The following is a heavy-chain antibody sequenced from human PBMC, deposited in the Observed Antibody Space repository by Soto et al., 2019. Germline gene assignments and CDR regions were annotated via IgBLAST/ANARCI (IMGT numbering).Heavy chain of an antibody. D-gene: IGHD3-9*01. CDR2: INAGNGNT. J-gene: IGHJ6*02. CDR3: ARDHNTYYDILTGPGLYGMDV. Sequence: ASVKVSCKASGYTFTSYAMHWVRQAPGQRLEWMGWINAGNGNTKYSQKFQGRVTITRDTSASTAYMELSSLRSEDTAVYYCARDHNTYYDILTGPGLYGMDVWGQGTTVTVSS. CDR1: GYTFTSYA. V-gene: IGHV1-3*01.